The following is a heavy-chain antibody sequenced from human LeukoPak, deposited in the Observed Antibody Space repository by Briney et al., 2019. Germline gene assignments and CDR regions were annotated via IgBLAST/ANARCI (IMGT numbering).Heavy chain of an antibody. Sequence: GGSLRLSCAASGFTFSTSWMSWVRQPPGKGLEWVGNINQDGSNKYSRDSVKRRFTISRDNAKSSLYPQMNSLRADDTAVYYCARDRALYDSRRGYYYTEDDYWGQGTLVTVSS. J-gene: IGHJ4*02. CDR2: INQDGSNK. D-gene: IGHD3-22*01. CDR1: GFTFSTSW. V-gene: IGHV3-7*01. CDR3: ARDRALYDSRRGYYYTEDDY.